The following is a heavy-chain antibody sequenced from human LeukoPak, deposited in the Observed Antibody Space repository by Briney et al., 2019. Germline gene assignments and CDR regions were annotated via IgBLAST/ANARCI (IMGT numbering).Heavy chain of an antibody. CDR3: ARDPGRGAGYLRLNWFDP. CDR2: IYHSGST. V-gene: IGHV4-38-2*02. D-gene: IGHD3-10*01. Sequence: SETLSLTCTVSGYSISSGYYWGWIRQPPGKGLEWIGSIYHSGSTYYNPSLKSRVTISVDTSKNQFSLKLSSVTAADTAVYYCARDPGRGAGYLRLNWFDPWGQGTLVTVSS. CDR1: GYSISSGYY. J-gene: IGHJ5*02.